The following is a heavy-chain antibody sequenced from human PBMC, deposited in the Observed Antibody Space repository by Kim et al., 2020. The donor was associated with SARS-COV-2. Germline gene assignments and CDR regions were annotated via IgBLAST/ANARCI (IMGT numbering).Heavy chain of an antibody. D-gene: IGHD3-22*01. Sequence: SETLSLTCAVYGGSFSGYYWSWIRQSPGKGLEWIGEINHSGSTNYNPSLKSRVTISVDTSKNQFSLKLSSVTAADTAVYYCARGFMDSSGAVDDWGHGTLGTASS. CDR2: INHSGST. CDR3: ARGFMDSSGAVDD. CDR1: GGSFSGYY. J-gene: IGHJ4*01. V-gene: IGHV4-34*01.